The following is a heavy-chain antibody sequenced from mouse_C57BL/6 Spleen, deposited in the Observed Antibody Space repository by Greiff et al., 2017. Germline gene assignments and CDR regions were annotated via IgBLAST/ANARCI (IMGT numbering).Heavy chain of an antibody. D-gene: IGHD2-4*01. Sequence: EVQLQQSGPELVKPGASVKISCKASGYSFTDYNMNWVKQSNGKSLEWIGVINPNYGTTSYNQKFKGKATLTVDQSSSTAYMQLNSLTSEDSAVYYCARSPIYYDYDEGRLPWFAYWGQGTLVTVSA. CDR3: ARSPIYYDYDEGRLPWFAY. CDR1: GYSFTDYN. V-gene: IGHV1-39*01. CDR2: INPNYGTT. J-gene: IGHJ3*01.